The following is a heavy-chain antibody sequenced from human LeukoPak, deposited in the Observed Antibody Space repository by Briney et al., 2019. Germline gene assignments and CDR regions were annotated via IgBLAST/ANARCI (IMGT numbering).Heavy chain of an antibody. CDR2: IKQDGSLT. CDR1: GITLSNYW. Sequence: PGGSLRLSCAASGITLSNYWMTWVRQAPGKGLEWVANIKQDGSLTHYVDSVKGRFTISRDNAKNSLFFLMDSLGVEDTAVYYYATMDGTGYVGYWGQGTLVTVSS. J-gene: IGHJ4*02. CDR3: ATMDGTGYVGY. V-gene: IGHV3-7*01. D-gene: IGHD2-8*02.